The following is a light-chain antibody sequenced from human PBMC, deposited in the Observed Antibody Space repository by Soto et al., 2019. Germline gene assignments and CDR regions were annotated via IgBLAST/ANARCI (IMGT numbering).Light chain of an antibody. Sequence: QAVVTQPPSVSGAPGQRVTISCTGGSANIGAGYDVHWYQELPGAAPKLLIYGNNNRPSGVPDRFSGSKFGTSASLAITGLQDEDEADYYCQSYDSSLSGSVFGGGTKLTVL. J-gene: IGLJ3*02. CDR3: QSYDSSLSGSV. CDR1: SANIGAGYD. CDR2: GNN. V-gene: IGLV1-40*01.